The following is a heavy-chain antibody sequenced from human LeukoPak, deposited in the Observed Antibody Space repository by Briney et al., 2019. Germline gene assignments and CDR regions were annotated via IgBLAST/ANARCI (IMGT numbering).Heavy chain of an antibody. CDR2: ISSSSSYI. J-gene: IGHJ4*02. CDR1: GFTVSSNY. V-gene: IGHV3-21*01. CDR3: ARDGPSHPVDY. Sequence: GGSLRLSCAASGFTVSSNYMSWVRQAPGKGLEWVSSISSSSSYIYYADSVKGRFTISRDNAKNSLYLQMNSLRAEDTAVYYCARDGPSHPVDYWGQGTLVTVSS.